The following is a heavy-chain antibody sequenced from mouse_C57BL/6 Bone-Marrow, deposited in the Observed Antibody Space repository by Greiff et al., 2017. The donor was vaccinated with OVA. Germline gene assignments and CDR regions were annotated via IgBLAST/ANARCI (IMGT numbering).Heavy chain of an antibody. D-gene: IGHD1-1*01. J-gene: IGHJ1*03. CDR1: GYAFSSYW. Sequence: VQLKESGAELVKPGASVKISCKASGYAFSSYWMNWVKQRPGKGLEWIGQIYPGDGDTNYNGKFKGKATLTADKSSSTAYMQLSSLTSEDSAVYFCARRVAHWYFDVWGTGTTVTVSS. CDR3: ARRVAHWYFDV. V-gene: IGHV1-80*01. CDR2: IYPGDGDT.